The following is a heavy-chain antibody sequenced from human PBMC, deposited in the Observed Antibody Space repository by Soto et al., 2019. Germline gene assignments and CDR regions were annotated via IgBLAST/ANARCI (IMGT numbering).Heavy chain of an antibody. Sequence: QEQLVQSGAEVEKPGASVKVSCKASGYTFTDYLYWVRQAPGQGLEWMGWINPESGNPKYVPKFQGRVTVTRDTSTSTAYMELNGLTSDDTAVYYCASEDCTNTNCLKGFHYWGQGTLVTVSS. V-gene: IGHV1-2*02. J-gene: IGHJ4*02. D-gene: IGHD2-8*01. CDR2: INPESGNP. CDR3: ASEDCTNTNCLKGFHY. CDR1: GYTFTDY.